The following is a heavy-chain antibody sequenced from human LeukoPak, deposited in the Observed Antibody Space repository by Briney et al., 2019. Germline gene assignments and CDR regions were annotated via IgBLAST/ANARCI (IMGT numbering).Heavy chain of an antibody. CDR1: GFSFSGYG. CDR3: ARAILAARPDY. D-gene: IGHD6-6*01. CDR2: ISSSSSYI. Sequence: GGSLRLSCAASGFSFSGYGMSWVRQAPGKGLEWVSSISSSSSYIYYADSVKGRFTTSRDNAKNSLYLQMNSLRAEDTAVYYCARAILAARPDYWGQGTLVTVSS. J-gene: IGHJ4*02. V-gene: IGHV3-21*01.